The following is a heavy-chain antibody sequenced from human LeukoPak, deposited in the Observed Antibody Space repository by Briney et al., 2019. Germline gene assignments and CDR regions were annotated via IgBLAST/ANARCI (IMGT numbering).Heavy chain of an antibody. D-gene: IGHD5-24*01. CDR3: ANWGHVGWLQFTFGY. CDR1: GFTFSSYA. V-gene: IGHV3-23*01. J-gene: IGHJ4*02. Sequence: GGSLRLSCAASGFTFSSYAMSWVRQAPGKGLEWVSAISGSGGSTYYADSVKGRITISRDNSKNTLYLQMNSLRAEDAAVYYCANWGHVGWLQFTFGYWGQGTLVTVSS. CDR2: ISGSGGST.